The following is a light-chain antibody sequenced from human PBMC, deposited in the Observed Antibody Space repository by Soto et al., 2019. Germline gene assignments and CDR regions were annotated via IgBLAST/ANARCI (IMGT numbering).Light chain of an antibody. CDR1: QTISSW. CDR3: QHYNSYSEA. Sequence: DIQMTQSPSTLSVSVGDRVTITCRASQTISSWLAWYQQKPGKAPKLLIYKASTLKSGVPSRFGGSGSGTEFTLTISSLQPDDFATYYCQHYNSYSEAFGQGTKVELK. CDR2: KAS. V-gene: IGKV1-5*03. J-gene: IGKJ1*01.